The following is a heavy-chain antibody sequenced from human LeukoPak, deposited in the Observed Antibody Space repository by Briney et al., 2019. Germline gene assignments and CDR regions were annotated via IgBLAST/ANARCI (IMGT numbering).Heavy chain of an antibody. D-gene: IGHD3-10*01. CDR1: EDTFSSHW. CDR2: IYPGDSDT. V-gene: IGHV5-51*01. J-gene: IGHJ3*02. Sequence: GEPLKISCQGSEDTFSSHWIGWVRQMPGKGLEWMGIIYPGDSDTRYSPSFEGRATISVDRSINTAYLQWSSLKASDTAMYYCARYGRSGTYSHGFDIWGQGTKVTVSS. CDR3: ARYGRSGTYSHGFDI.